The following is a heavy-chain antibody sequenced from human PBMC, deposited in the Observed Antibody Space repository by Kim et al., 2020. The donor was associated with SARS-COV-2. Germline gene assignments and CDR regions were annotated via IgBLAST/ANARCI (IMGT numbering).Heavy chain of an antibody. J-gene: IGHJ4*02. CDR2: INHSGIT. V-gene: IGHV4-34*01. CDR1: GGSFSGYY. D-gene: IGHD2-2*01. CDR3: ARVLGYCTSTNCSPSFGY. Sequence: SETLSLTCAVYGGSFSGYYWSWIRQPPGKGLEWIGEINHSGITNYNPSLKSRVTISVDTSQNQFSLKLSSVTAADTAVYYCARVLGYCTSTNCSPSFGYWGQGTLVTVSS.